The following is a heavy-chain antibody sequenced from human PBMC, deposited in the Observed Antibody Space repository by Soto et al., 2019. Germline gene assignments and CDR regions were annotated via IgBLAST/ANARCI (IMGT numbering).Heavy chain of an antibody. V-gene: IGHV4-59*01. CDR1: GGSISSYY. D-gene: IGHD1-1*01. J-gene: IGHJ4*02. CDR2: IYYSGST. Sequence: QVQLQESGPGLVKPSETLSLTCTVSGGSISSYYWSWIRQPPGKGLEWIGYIYYSGSTNYNPSLKGRVTISVDTAKNQFSLKLSSVTAADTAVYYCARDVDHDATRPYYLDYWGQGTLVTVSS. CDR3: ARDVDHDATRPYYLDY.